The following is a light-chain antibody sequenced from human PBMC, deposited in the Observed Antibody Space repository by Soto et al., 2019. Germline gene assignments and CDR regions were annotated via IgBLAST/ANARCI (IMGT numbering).Light chain of an antibody. V-gene: IGKV3-11*01. J-gene: IGKJ5*01. Sequence: VLTQSPATLSLSPGERATLSCRASQSIHTSLAWYQLVPGPPPRHAVYDSTLRANGAPDRFGGSRTGTEFTLTINNQNPEDFAVYYCQQLYVWPPITFCQGTRLE. CDR2: DST. CDR1: QSIHTS. CDR3: QQLYVWPPIT.